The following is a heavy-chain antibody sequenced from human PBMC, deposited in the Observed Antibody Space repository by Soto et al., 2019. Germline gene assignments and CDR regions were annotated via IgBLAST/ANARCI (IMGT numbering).Heavy chain of an antibody. CDR2: MNPNSGNT. Sequence: SVKVSCKASGYTFTSYDINWVRQATGQGLEWMGWMNPNSGNTGYAQKFQGRVTMTRNTSISTAYMELSSLRSEDTAVYYCAREGYSGYDSPSVIFDYWGQGTLVTAPQ. V-gene: IGHV1-8*01. J-gene: IGHJ4*02. CDR3: AREGYSGYDSPSVIFDY. CDR1: GYTFTSYD. D-gene: IGHD5-12*01.